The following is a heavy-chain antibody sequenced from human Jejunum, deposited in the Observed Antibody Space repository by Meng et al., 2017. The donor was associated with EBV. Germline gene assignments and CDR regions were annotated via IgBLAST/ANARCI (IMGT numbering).Heavy chain of an antibody. CDR3: ATGQGDSRYYFDS. D-gene: IGHD3-10*01. CDR1: WFTLRPYW. CDR2: ISSDGRSI. Sequence: VWSGCDLVQPGESLRISCAALWFTLRPYWMHWGRQAPGKGLVWVSRISSDGRSITYADSVKGRFTISRDNAKNTLYLQMNSLRVEDTAVYYCATGQGDSRYYFDSWSQGTLVTVSS. V-gene: IGHV3-74*01. J-gene: IGHJ4*02.